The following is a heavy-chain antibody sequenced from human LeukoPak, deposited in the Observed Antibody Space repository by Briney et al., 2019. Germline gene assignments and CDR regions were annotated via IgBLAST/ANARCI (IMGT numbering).Heavy chain of an antibody. D-gene: IGHD3-10*01. CDR3: AHRRGYYGSGSYTWFDP. Sequence: SGPTLVKPTQTLTLTCTFSGFSLSTSGVGVGWIRQPPGKALEWLALIYWDDDKRYSPSLKSRLTITKDTSKNQVVLTMTNMDPVDTATYYRAHRRGYYGSGSYTWFDPWGQGTLVTVSS. J-gene: IGHJ5*02. CDR1: GFSLSTSGVG. V-gene: IGHV2-5*02. CDR2: IYWDDDK.